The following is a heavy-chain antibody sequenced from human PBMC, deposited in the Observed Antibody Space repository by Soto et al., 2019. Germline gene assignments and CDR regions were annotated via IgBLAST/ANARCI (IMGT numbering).Heavy chain of an antibody. CDR1: GFTFSSYA. V-gene: IGHV3-23*01. D-gene: IGHD3-10*01. CDR3: AKDPITMVRGVIDSRFDP. CDR2: ISGSGGST. J-gene: IGHJ5*02. Sequence: PGGSLRLSCAASGFTFSSYAMSWVRQAPGKGLEWVSAISGSGGSTYYADSVKGRFTISRDNSKNTLCLQMNSLRAEDTAVYYCAKDPITMVRGVIDSRFDPWGQGTLVTVSS.